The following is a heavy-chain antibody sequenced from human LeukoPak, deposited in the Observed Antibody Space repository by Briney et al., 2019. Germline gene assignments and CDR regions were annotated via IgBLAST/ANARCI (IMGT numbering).Heavy chain of an antibody. D-gene: IGHD3-16*01. V-gene: IGHV4-61*01. Sequence: SETLSLTCTVSGGSVSSGSYYWSWIRQPPGKGLEWIGYIYYSGSTSYNPSLKSRVTISVDTSKNQFSLKLSSVTAADTAVYYCARDRDGAVATFDYWGQGTLVTVSS. CDR2: IYYSGST. CDR3: ARDRDGAVATFDY. J-gene: IGHJ4*02. CDR1: GGSVSSGSYY.